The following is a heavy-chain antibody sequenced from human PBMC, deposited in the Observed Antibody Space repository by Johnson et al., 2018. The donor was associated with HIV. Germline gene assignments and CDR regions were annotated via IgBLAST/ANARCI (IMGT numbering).Heavy chain of an antibody. CDR2: ISVDGRNE. V-gene: IGHV3-30*01. D-gene: IGHD6-19*01. CDR3: ARGDRSSGLCDVFDI. CDR1: GFTFSSSV. J-gene: IGHJ3*02. Sequence: VQLGESGGGVVQPGRSLRLSCAASGFTFSSSVMHWVRQAPGKGLEWVSGISVDGRNEHYPDTVKGRFTISIDNSDNILYLQRNSLRVEDTAVYYCARGDRSSGLCDVFDIWGQGTMVTVSS.